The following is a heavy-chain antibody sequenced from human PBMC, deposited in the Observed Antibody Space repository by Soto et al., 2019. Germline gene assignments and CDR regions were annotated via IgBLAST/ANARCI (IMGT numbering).Heavy chain of an antibody. J-gene: IGHJ5*02. V-gene: IGHV4-34*01. CDR3: ARTSLAAGWFDP. CDR1: GGSFSGYY. D-gene: IGHD6-19*01. CDR2: INHSGST. Sequence: SETLSLTCAVYGGSFSGYYWSWIRQPPGKGLEWIGEINHSGSTNYNPSLKSRVTISVDTSKNQFSLKLSSVTAADTAVYYCARTSLAAGWFDPWGQGTLVTVS.